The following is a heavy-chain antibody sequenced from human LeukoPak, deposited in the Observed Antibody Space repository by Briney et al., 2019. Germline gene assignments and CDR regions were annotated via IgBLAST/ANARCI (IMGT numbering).Heavy chain of an antibody. V-gene: IGHV4-39*07. CDR1: GGSISSHY. CDR3: ARAVDIVGATAKSFDY. D-gene: IGHD1-26*01. J-gene: IGHJ4*02. CDR2: IYYSGST. Sequence: SETLSLTCAVSGGSISSHYWSWIRQPPGKGLEWIGSIYYSGSTYYNPSLKSRVTISVDTSKNQFSLKLSSVTAADTAVYYCARAVDIVGATAKSFDYWGQGTLVTVSS.